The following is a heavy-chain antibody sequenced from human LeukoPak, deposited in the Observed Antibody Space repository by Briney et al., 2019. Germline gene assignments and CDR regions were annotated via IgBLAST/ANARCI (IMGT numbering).Heavy chain of an antibody. CDR3: AKGAGFYYDSSGYYRYLDF. CDR1: GFPFRNYA. V-gene: IGHV3-23*01. J-gene: IGHJ4*02. CDR2: ISGRGGST. Sequence: TGGSLRLSCAASGFPFRNYAMSWVRQAPGKGLEWVSVISGRGGSTYYGDSVKGRFTISRDNSKNTLYLQMNSLRAEDTAVYYCAKGAGFYYDSSGYYRYLDFWGQGTLVSVSS. D-gene: IGHD3-22*01.